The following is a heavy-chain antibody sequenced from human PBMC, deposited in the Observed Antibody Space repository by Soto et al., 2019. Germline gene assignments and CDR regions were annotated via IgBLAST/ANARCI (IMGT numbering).Heavy chain of an antibody. J-gene: IGHJ2*01. D-gene: IGHD1-1*01. CDR1: GFTFSAYA. CDR3: AKFEGHPVEYWYLDF. CDR2: IHGGGGAT. Sequence: EVQLVESGGGLVQPGGSLRLSCAASGFTFSAYAMGWVRQAPGKGLEWVATIHGGGGATHYAASVKGRFTISRDDYKITLYAPMISLRAEDTAVYYCAKFEGHPVEYWYLDFLGGGTLVTVSS. V-gene: IGHV3-23*04.